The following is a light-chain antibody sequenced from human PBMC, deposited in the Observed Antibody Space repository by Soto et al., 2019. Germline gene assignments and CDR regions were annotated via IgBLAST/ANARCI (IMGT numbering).Light chain of an antibody. CDR1: QDISTY. J-gene: IGKJ4*01. V-gene: IGKV1-27*01. Sequence: DIQMTQAPSSLSASVGDRVTITCRARQDISTYLAWYQQKPGKVPKLLISDAYTLQSGVPPRFSGSGSRTDFTITISSLHPEDVATYDCHKYDNAPLTCGGGTKVEIK. CDR2: DAY. CDR3: HKYDNAPLT.